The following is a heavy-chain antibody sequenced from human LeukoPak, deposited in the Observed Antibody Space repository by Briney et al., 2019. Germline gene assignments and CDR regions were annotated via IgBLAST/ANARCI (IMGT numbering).Heavy chain of an antibody. Sequence: SETLSLTCTVSGGSISSYYWSWLRQPPGKGREWIGYIYYSGTTNYNPSLNSRVTISVDTSKNQFSLKLSSVTAADTAVYYCARSDGYSHFDYWGQGTLVTVSS. V-gene: IGHV4-59*01. D-gene: IGHD5-24*01. CDR2: IYYSGTT. CDR3: ARSDGYSHFDY. J-gene: IGHJ4*02. CDR1: GGSISSYY.